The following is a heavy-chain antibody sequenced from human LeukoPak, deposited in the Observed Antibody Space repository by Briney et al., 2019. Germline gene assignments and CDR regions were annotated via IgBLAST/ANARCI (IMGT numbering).Heavy chain of an antibody. CDR1: GFTFSSYE. D-gene: IGHD2-15*01. CDR3: AKARGGLFDY. V-gene: IGHV3-48*03. J-gene: IGHJ4*02. CDR2: ISSSGSTI. Sequence: GGSLRLSCAASGFTFSSYEMNWVRQAPGKGLEWVSYISSSGSTIYYADSVKGRFTISRDNSKNTLYLQMNSLRAEDTAVYYCAKARGGLFDYWGQGTLVTVSS.